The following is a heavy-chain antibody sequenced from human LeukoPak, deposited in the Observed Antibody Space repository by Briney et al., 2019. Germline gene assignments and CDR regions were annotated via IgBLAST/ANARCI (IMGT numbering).Heavy chain of an antibody. D-gene: IGHD3-16*02. CDR1: GFTLSTYA. Sequence: GRSLRLSCAASGFTLSTYAMSWVRQAPGKGLEWVSGVNGNGGSTSYADSVKGRFTIFRDNSKNTVYLQMNSLRVEDTAVYYCAKSLYGGCDYWGQGTVVTVSS. V-gene: IGHV3-23*01. CDR3: AKSLYGGCDY. J-gene: IGHJ4*02. CDR2: VNGNGGST.